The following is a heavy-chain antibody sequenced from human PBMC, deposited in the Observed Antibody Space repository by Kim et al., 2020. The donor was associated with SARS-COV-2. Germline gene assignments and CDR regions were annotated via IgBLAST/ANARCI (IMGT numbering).Heavy chain of an antibody. CDR3: AKDHKEVIRGYSYGLTYYYYCGMDV. Sequence: GGSLRLSCAASGFTFSSYAMSWVRQAPGKGLEWVSAISGSGGSTYYADSVKGRFTISRDNSKNTLYLQMNSLRAEDTAVYYCAKDHKEVIRGYSYGLTYYYYCGMDVWGQGTTVTVSS. V-gene: IGHV3-23*01. J-gene: IGHJ6*02. D-gene: IGHD5-18*01. CDR1: GFTFSSYA. CDR2: ISGSGGST.